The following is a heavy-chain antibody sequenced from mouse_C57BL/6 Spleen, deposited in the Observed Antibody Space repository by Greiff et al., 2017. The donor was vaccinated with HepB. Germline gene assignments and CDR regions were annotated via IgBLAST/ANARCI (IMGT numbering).Heavy chain of an antibody. CDR3: ARGDGNYPYAMDY. V-gene: IGHV1-52*01. D-gene: IGHD2-1*01. Sequence: VQLQQPGAELVRPGSSVKLSCKASGYTFTSYWMHWVKQRPIQGLDWIGNIDPSDSETHYNQKFKDKATLTVDKSSSTAYMQLSSLTSEDSAVYYCARGDGNYPYAMDYWGQGTSVTVSS. CDR2: IDPSDSET. J-gene: IGHJ4*01. CDR1: GYTFTSYW.